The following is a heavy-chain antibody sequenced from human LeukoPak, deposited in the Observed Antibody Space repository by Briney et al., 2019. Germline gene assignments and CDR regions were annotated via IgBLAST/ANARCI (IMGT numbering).Heavy chain of an antibody. CDR3: AKDLCGSSYGGWFDP. D-gene: IGHD4-23*01. V-gene: IGHV3-30*18. CDR2: ISYDGSNK. J-gene: IGHJ5*02. Sequence: GRSLRLSCAASGFTFSSYGMHWVRQAPGKGLEWVAVISYDGSNKYYADSVKGRFTISRDNSKNTLYLQMNSLRAEDTAVYYCAKDLCGSSYGGWFDPWGQGTLVTVSS. CDR1: GFTFSSYG.